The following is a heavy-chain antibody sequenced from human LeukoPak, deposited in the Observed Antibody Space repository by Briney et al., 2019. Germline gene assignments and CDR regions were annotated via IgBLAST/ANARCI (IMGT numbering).Heavy chain of an antibody. CDR1: GFTFSTYW. J-gene: IGHJ6*03. V-gene: IGHV3-7*01. D-gene: IGHD2-21*02. CDR2: TKKDGSEE. CDR3: ASSGDALMDV. Sequence: GGSLRLSCGASGFTFSTYWMSWVRQAPGKGLEWVANTKKDGSEEYYVDSVKGRFTISRDNAKNTLYLQMNSLRAEDTAVYYCASSGDALMDVWGKGTTVTVSS.